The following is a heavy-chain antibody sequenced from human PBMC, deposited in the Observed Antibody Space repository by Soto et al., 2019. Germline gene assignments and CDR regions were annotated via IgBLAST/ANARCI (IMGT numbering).Heavy chain of an antibody. CDR2: IIPIFGTA. D-gene: IGHD6-13*01. J-gene: IGHJ4*02. CDR1: GGTISSYA. V-gene: IGHV1-69*13. CDR3: ARDPGQIAAAGFDY. Sequence: GASVKVCCKASGGTISSYAISWVRRAPGQGLEWMGGIIPIFGTANYAQKFQGRVTITADESTSTAYMELSSLGSEDTAVYYCARDPGQIAAAGFDYWGQGTLVTVSS.